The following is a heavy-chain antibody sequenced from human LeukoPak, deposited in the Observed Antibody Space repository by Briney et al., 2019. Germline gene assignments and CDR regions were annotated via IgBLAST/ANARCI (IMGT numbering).Heavy chain of an antibody. Sequence: GGSLRLSCAASGFTFSSYSINWVRQAPGKGLQWVSSISSSSSYIYYADSVKGRFIISRDNAKNSLYLQMNSLRAEDTAVYYCARDPYSGLFDYWGQGTLVTVSS. CDR3: ARDPYSGLFDY. V-gene: IGHV3-21*01. CDR2: ISSSSSYI. J-gene: IGHJ4*02. CDR1: GFTFSSYS. D-gene: IGHD4-11*01.